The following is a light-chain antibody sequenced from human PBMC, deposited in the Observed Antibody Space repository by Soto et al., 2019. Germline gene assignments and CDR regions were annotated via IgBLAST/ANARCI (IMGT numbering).Light chain of an antibody. J-gene: IGKJ5*01. CDR2: GAS. CDR1: QSVSSSF. Sequence: EIVLAPSPGTPSLSPGERPTLSCRASQSVSSSFLAWYQQKVGQATRLLIYGASSRATGIPDRFSGSGSGTDFTLTISRLEPEEFAVYYCQQYGSSPRTVGQGTRLEIK. V-gene: IGKV3-20*01. CDR3: QQYGSSPRT.